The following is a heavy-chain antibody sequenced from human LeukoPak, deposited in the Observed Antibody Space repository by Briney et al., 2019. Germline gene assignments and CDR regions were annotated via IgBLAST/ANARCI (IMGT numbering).Heavy chain of an antibody. CDR3: ARHQLLWIVGATTTPLDY. CDR2: IYYSGST. V-gene: IGHV4-39*01. Sequence: SETLSLTCTVSGGSISSSSYYWGWLRQPPGKGLEWIGSIYYSGSTYYNPSLKRRVTISVDTSKNQFSLKLSSVTAADTAVYYCARHQLLWIVGATTTPLDYWGQGTLVTVSS. D-gene: IGHD1-26*01. CDR1: GGSISSSSYY. J-gene: IGHJ4*02.